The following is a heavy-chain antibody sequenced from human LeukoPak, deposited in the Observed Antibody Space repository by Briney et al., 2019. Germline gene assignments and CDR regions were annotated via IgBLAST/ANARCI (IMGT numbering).Heavy chain of an antibody. CDR1: GFTFSSYG. D-gene: IGHD4-17*01. CDR3: AKDKTTSYGMDV. J-gene: IGHJ6*02. V-gene: IGHV3-30*18. Sequence: GGSLRLSCAASGFTFSSYGMHGGRQAPGKGLEWVAVIAYDGSNKYYADSVKGRFTISRDNSKNTLYLQMNSLRAEDTAVYYCAKDKTTSYGMDVWGQGTTVTVSS. CDR2: IAYDGSNK.